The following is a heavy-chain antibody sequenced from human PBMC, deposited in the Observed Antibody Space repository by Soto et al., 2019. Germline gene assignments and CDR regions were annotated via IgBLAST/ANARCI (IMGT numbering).Heavy chain of an antibody. CDR2: ISGSGGST. D-gene: IGHD1-26*01. CDR3: ARRGSGSDYDY. CDR1: GFTFSSYA. Sequence: EVQLLESGGGVVQPGGSLRLSCAASGFTFSSYAMRWVRQAPVKGLEWVSAISGSGGSTYYADSVKGLCTISRDNTKHTLYLQMNGLRADDTAVYYCARRGSGSDYDYWGQGTLVTVSS. J-gene: IGHJ4*02. V-gene: IGHV3-23*01.